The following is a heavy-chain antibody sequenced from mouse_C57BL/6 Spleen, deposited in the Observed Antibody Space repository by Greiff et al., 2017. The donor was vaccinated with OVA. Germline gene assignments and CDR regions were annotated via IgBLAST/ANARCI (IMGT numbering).Heavy chain of an antibody. CDR2: IDPSDSET. CDR1: GYTFTSYW. Sequence: QVQLQQPGAELVRPGSSVKLSCKASGYTFTSYWMHWVKQRPIQGLEWIGNIDPSDSETHYNQKFTDKATLTVDKSSSTAYMQLSSLTSEDSAVYYCARGDGSSLFYYFDYWGQGTTLTVSS. V-gene: IGHV1-52*01. J-gene: IGHJ2*01. D-gene: IGHD1-1*01. CDR3: ARGDGSSLFYYFDY.